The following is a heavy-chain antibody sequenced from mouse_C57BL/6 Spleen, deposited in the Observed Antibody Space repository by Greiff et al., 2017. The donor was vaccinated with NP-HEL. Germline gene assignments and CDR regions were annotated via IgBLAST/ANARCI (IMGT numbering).Heavy chain of an antibody. V-gene: IGHV1-26*01. CDR1: GYTFTDYY. D-gene: IGHD2-4*01. Sequence: EVQLQQSGPELVKPGASVKISCKASGYTFTDYYMNWVKQSHGKSLEWIGDINPNNGGTSYNQKFKGKATLTVDKSSSTAYMELRSLTSEDSAVYYCARCPYDYPFAYWGQGTLVTVSA. CDR2: INPNNGGT. CDR3: ARCPYDYPFAY. J-gene: IGHJ3*01.